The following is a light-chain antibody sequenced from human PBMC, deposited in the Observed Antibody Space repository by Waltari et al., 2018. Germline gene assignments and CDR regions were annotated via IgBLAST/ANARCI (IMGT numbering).Light chain of an antibody. J-gene: IGKJ4*01. CDR2: AAS. Sequence: DIHMTQHPPSAFSSVGDRVTTICRTSHDISNWLAWYQQKPGKAPQLLIYAASTIQSGVPSRFSGSGSGTDFTLTISSLQAEDFATYYCQQSNSFPSLTFGEGTNVEIK. CDR3: QQSNSFPSLT. V-gene: IGKV1-12*02. CDR1: HDISNW.